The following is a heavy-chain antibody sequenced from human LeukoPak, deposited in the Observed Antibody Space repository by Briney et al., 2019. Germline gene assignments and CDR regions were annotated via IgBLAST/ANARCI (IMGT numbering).Heavy chain of an antibody. CDR3: ARGNYYYGMDV. CDR1: GFTFSSYA. J-gene: IGHJ6*02. CDR2: IGRNGGDI. Sequence: GGSLRLPCAASGFTFSSYAMTWVRQAPGKGLEWVSVIGRNGGDIQYADSVKGRFTISRDNSKNTLYLQMNSLRAEDTAVYYCARGNYYYGMDVWGQGTTVTVSS. V-gene: IGHV3-23*01.